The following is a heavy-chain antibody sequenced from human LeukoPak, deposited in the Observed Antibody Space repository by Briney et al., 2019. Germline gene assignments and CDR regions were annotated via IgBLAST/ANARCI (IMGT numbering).Heavy chain of an antibody. CDR3: AKDCGSFTREPCGY. CDR2: ISGSGGST. V-gene: IGHV3-23*01. CDR1: GFTFSSYA. D-gene: IGHD1-26*01. Sequence: GGSLRLSCAASGFTFSSYAMSWVRQAPGKGLEWVSVISGSGGSTYYADSVKGRFTISRDNSKNTLYLQMNSLRAEDTAVYYCAKDCGSFTREPCGYRGQGTLVTVSS. J-gene: IGHJ4*02.